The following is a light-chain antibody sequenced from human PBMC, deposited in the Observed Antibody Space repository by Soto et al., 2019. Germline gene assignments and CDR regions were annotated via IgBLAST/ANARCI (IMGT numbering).Light chain of an antibody. V-gene: IGKV3-20*01. Sequence: EIVLTQSPGTLSLSPGERATLSCRASQSVSNNYLAWYQQKPGQAPRLLIYGASSRATGIPDRFGGSGSGTDFTLSISRLEPEDFAVYYCPQYGSSPRTFGQGTKVEIK. CDR1: QSVSNNY. CDR2: GAS. J-gene: IGKJ1*01. CDR3: PQYGSSPRT.